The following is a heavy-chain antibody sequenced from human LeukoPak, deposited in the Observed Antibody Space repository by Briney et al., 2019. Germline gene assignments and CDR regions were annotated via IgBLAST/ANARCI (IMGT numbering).Heavy chain of an antibody. V-gene: IGHV3-30*18. CDR1: GFTFSSYG. J-gene: IGHJ6*02. CDR3: AKVPTRGYSSSYYGMDV. D-gene: IGHD5-18*01. Sequence: GGSLRLSCAASGFTFSSYGMHWVCQAPGKGLEWVAVISYDGSNKYYADSVKGRFTISRDNSKNTLYLQMNSLRAEDTAVYYCAKVPTRGYSSSYYGMDVWGQGTTVTVSS. CDR2: ISYDGSNK.